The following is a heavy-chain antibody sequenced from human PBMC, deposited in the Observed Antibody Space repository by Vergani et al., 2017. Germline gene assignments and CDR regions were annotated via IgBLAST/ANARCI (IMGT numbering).Heavy chain of an antibody. CDR2: IIPILGIA. J-gene: IGHJ4*02. Sequence: QVQLVQSGAEVKKPGSSVKVSCKASGGTFSSYTISWVRQAPGQGLEWMGRIIPILGIANYEQKFQGRVTITADKSTSTAYMELSSLRSEDTAVYYCARDCRGVTGTEYYFDYWGQGTLVTVSS. CDR1: GGTFSSYT. D-gene: IGHD1-20*01. CDR3: ARDCRGVTGTEYYFDY. V-gene: IGHV1-69*08.